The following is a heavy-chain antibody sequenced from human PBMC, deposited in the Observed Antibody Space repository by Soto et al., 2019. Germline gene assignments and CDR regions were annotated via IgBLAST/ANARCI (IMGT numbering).Heavy chain of an antibody. J-gene: IGHJ4*02. Sequence: GGSLRLSCAASGFTFSSYAMSWVRQAPGKGLEWVSAISGSGGSTYYADSVKGRFTISGDNSKNTLYLQMNSLRAEDTAVYYCARIMTTVTTTDYWGQGTLVTVSS. V-gene: IGHV3-23*01. CDR3: ARIMTTVTTTDY. CDR2: ISGSGGST. D-gene: IGHD4-17*01. CDR1: GFTFSSYA.